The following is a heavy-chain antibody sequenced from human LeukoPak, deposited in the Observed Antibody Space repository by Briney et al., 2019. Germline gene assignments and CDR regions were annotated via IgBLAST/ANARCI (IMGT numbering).Heavy chain of an antibody. CDR2: ISSSSSYT. D-gene: IGHD2/OR15-2a*01. CDR3: AKYLSAKGPPYALDV. V-gene: IGHV3-11*03. CDR1: GFTFSDYY. Sequence: GGSLGLSCAASGFTFSDYYMSWIRQAPGKGLEWVSYISSSSSYTNYADSVKGRFTISRDNAKNSLYLQMNSLRAEDTARYYCAKYLSAKGPPYALDVWGQGTTVTVSS. J-gene: IGHJ6*02.